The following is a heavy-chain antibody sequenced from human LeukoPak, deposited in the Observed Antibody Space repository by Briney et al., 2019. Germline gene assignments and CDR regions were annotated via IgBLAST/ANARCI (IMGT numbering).Heavy chain of an antibody. CDR3: ARDRDYYGSGSDY. CDR1: RGTFNSYA. D-gene: IGHD3-10*01. J-gene: IGHJ4*02. V-gene: IGHV1-69*06. CDR2: IIPIFGTA. Sequence: SVKVSCKASRGTFNSYAISWVRQAPRQGLEWMGGIIPIFGTANYAQKFQGRVTITADKSTSTAYMELSSLRSEDTAVYYCARDRDYYGSGSDYWGQGTLVTVSS.